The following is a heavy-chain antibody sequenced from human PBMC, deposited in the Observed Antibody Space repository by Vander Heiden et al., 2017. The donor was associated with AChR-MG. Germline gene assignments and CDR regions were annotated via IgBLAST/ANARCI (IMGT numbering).Heavy chain of an antibody. CDR2: IGTAGDT. CDR3: ARARDYGDPFDY. CDR1: GFSFSTYD. V-gene: IGHV3-13*01. J-gene: IGHJ4*02. D-gene: IGHD4-17*01. Sequence: CAASGFSFSTYDMHWVRQATGKGVEWVSAIGTAGDTYYPGSVKGRFTISRENAKKSLYLQMNSLRAGDTAVYYCARARDYGDPFDYWGQGTLVTVSS.